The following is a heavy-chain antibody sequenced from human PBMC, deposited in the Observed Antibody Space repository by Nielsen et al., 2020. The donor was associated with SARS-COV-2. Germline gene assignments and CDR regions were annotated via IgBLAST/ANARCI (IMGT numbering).Heavy chain of an antibody. CDR3: AKGEIWFGELFQSRASDVGFDY. CDR1: GGTFSSYA. CDR2: IIPIFGTA. D-gene: IGHD3-10*01. Sequence: SVKVSCKASGGTFSSYAISWVRQAPGQGLEWMGGIIPIFGTANYAQKFQGRVTITADESTSTAYMELSSLRSEDTAVYYCAKGEIWFGELFQSRASDVGFDYWGQGTLVTVSS. J-gene: IGHJ4*02. V-gene: IGHV1-69*13.